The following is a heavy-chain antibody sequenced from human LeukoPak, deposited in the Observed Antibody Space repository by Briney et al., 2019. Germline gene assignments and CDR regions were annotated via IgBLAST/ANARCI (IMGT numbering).Heavy chain of an antibody. CDR3: ARHSAPSGSYSNWFDP. CDR2: IYYSGSS. CDR1: GGSISSYY. V-gene: IGHV4-59*08. D-gene: IGHD1-26*01. J-gene: IGHJ5*02. Sequence: PSETLSLTCTVSGGSISSYYWSWIRQPPGKGLEWIGYIYYSGSSNYNPSLKSRVTISVDTSKNQFSLKLSSVTAAATAVYYCARHSAPSGSYSNWFDPWGQGTLVTVSS.